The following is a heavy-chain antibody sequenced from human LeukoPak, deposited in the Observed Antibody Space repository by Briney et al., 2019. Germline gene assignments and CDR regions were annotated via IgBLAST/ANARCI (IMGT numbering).Heavy chain of an antibody. CDR3: AKAAVRAAAGTLDY. CDR1: GFTFSSYG. D-gene: IGHD6-13*01. CDR2: ISYDGSNK. J-gene: IGHJ4*02. Sequence: GGSLRLSCAASGFTFSSYGMHWVRQAPGKGLEWVAVISYDGSNKCYADSVKGRFTISRDNSKNTLYLQMNSLRAEDTAVYYCAKAAVRAAAGTLDYWGQGTLVTVSS. V-gene: IGHV3-30*18.